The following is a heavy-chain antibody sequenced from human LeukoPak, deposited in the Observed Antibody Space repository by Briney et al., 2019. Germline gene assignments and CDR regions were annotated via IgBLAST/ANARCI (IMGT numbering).Heavy chain of an antibody. J-gene: IGHJ4*02. CDR3: ARDGPHGDYEDY. V-gene: IGHV3-11*01. CDR1: GFTFSDYY. D-gene: IGHD4-17*01. Sequence: PGGSLRLSCAASGFTFSDYYMSWVRQAPGQGLEWISYISSSGGTIYYAHSVVGRFTISRDNARNSLFLQMNSLRVEDTAVYYCARDGPHGDYEDYWGQRTLVTVSS. CDR2: ISSSGGTI.